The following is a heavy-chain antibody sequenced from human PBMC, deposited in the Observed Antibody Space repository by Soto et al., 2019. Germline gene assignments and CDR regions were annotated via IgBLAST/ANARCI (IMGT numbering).Heavy chain of an antibody. J-gene: IGHJ4*02. CDR1: GFTFSSYS. Sequence: GGSLRLSCAASGFTFSSYSMNWVRQAPGKGLEWVSSISSSSSYIYYADSVKGRFTISRDNAKNSVYLQMDSLRAEDTAVYYCVRGGHGSGSYLGSYWGQGILVTVSS. CDR3: VRGGHGSGSYLGSY. D-gene: IGHD3-10*01. V-gene: IGHV3-21*04. CDR2: ISSSSSYI.